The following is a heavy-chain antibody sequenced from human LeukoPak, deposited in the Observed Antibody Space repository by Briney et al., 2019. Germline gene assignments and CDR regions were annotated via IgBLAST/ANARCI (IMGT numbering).Heavy chain of an antibody. J-gene: IGHJ6*02. CDR2: IYYSGST. Sequence: SETLSLTCAVYGGSFSGYYWSWVRQPPGKGLEWVGYIYYSGSTNYNPSLESRVTISVDTSKNQFSLKLSSVTAADTAVYYCARTFWSGYYPYYYYGMDVWGQGTTVTVSS. CDR3: ARTFWSGYYPYYYYGMDV. D-gene: IGHD3-3*01. V-gene: IGHV4-59*01. CDR1: GGSFSGYY.